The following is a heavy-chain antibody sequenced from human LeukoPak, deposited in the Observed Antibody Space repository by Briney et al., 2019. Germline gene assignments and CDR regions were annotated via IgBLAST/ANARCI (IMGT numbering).Heavy chain of an antibody. Sequence: SETLSLTCTVSGGSISCYYWNWIRQPPGEGLEWIGYIYYSGSTNYNPSLKSRVTISVDTSKNQFSLKLSSVTAADTAVYYCARTISYWSLRYFDWFDYWGQGTLVTVSS. J-gene: IGHJ4*02. V-gene: IGHV4-59*12. CDR1: GGSISCYY. CDR2: IYYSGST. D-gene: IGHD3-9*01. CDR3: ARTISYWSLRYFDWFDY.